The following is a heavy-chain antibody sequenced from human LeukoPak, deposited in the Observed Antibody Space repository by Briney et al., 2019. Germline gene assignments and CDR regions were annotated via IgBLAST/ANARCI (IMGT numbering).Heavy chain of an antibody. CDR1: GFTFSSYW. CDR2: ISYDGSNK. Sequence: PGGSLRLSCAASGFTFSSYWMHWVRQAPGKGLEWVAVISYDGSNKYYADSVKGRFTISRDNSKNTLYLQMNSLRAEDTAVYYCARPEGDFWSGYMKSDYWGQGTLVTVSS. CDR3: ARPEGDFWSGYMKSDY. D-gene: IGHD3-3*01. J-gene: IGHJ4*02. V-gene: IGHV3-30-3*01.